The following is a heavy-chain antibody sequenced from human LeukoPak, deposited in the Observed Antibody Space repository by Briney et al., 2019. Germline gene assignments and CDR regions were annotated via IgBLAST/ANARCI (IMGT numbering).Heavy chain of an antibody. CDR3: VRDRGSGWYYMDR. CDR2: ISWNSGSI. CDR1: GFTFDDYA. Sequence: GRSLRLSCAASGFTFDDYAMHWVRQAPGKGLEWVSGISWNSGSIGYADSVKGRFTISRDNSRNTVSLHMKSLRVDDTAIYFCVRDRGSGWYYMDRWGQGTLVTVAS. J-gene: IGHJ4*02. D-gene: IGHD6-19*01. V-gene: IGHV3-9*01.